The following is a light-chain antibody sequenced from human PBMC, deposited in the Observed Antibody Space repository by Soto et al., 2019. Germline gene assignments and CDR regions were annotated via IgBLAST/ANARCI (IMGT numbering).Light chain of an antibody. J-gene: IGLJ1*01. V-gene: IGLV1-51*02. CDR3: GTWDSSLIAL. CDR2: ENS. CDR1: SSNIGSND. Sequence: QSVLTQPPSVSAAPGQKVTISCSGNSSNIGSNDVSWYQQLPGKAPKLLIYENSQRPSGIPDRFSGSKSGTSATLGITGLQTGDDADYYCGTWDSSLIALFGTGNKVTVL.